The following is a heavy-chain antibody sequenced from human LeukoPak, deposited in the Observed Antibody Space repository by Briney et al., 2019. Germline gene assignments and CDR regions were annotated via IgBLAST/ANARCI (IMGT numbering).Heavy chain of an antibody. D-gene: IGHD3-10*01. J-gene: IGHJ4*02. CDR3: ARRGEDSVFDY. CDR1: GGSISSSRYY. Sequence: SETLSLTCTVSGGSISSSRYYGGWIRQPPGKGLEWIGSKYYSGSTYYNPSLKSRVTISVDTSKNQFSLKLSSVTAADTAVYYCARRGEDSVFDYWGQGTLVTVSS. CDR2: KYYSGST. V-gene: IGHV4-39*01.